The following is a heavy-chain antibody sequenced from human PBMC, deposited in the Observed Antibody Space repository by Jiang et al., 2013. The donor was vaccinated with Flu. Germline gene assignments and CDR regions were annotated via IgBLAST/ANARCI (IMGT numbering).Heavy chain of an antibody. Sequence: PSLKSRVTISVDTSKNQFSLKLSSVTAADTAVYYCARSRRWLENFDYWGQGTLVTVSS. CDR3: ARSRRWLENFDY. V-gene: IGHV4-39*01. J-gene: IGHJ4*02. D-gene: IGHD6-19*01.